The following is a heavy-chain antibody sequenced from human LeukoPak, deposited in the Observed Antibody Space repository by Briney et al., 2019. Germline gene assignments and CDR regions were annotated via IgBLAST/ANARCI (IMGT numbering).Heavy chain of an antibody. Sequence: SETLSLTCTVSGGSISTYYWSWIRQPPGKGLEWIGYIYYTGSTNYNPSLKSRLTISVDTSKNQFSLKLSSVTAADTAVYYCARRPPLLYNNTHFDPWGQGTLVTVSS. CDR1: GGSISTYY. V-gene: IGHV4-59*12. J-gene: IGHJ5*02. CDR3: ARRPPLLYNNTHFDP. CDR2: IYYTGST. D-gene: IGHD2-2*02.